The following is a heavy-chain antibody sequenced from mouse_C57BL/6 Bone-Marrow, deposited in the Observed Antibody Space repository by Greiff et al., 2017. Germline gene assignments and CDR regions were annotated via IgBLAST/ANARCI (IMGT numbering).Heavy chain of an antibody. Sequence: VQLQQSGAELARPGASVKLSCKASGYTFTSYGISWVKQRTGQGLEWIGEIYPRSGNTYYNEKFKGKATLTADKSSSPAYMELRSLTSEDSAVYFCARDDYYGSSYNYWYFDVWGTGTTVTVSS. J-gene: IGHJ1*03. CDR3: ARDDYYGSSYNYWYFDV. V-gene: IGHV1-81*01. CDR1: GYTFTSYG. CDR2: IYPRSGNT. D-gene: IGHD1-1*01.